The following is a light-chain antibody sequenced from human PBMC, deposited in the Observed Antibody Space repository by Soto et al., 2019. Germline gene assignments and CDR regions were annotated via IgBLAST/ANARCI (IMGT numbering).Light chain of an antibody. Sequence: DIQMTQSPSSLSASVGDRVTITCRASQSISTYVNWYQRRPGKAPKLLIHAASTLQSGVPSRFSGRGSGTDFTLTINNLQREDFADYFCQQTYSNLWTFGQGTKVDIK. CDR2: AAS. J-gene: IGKJ1*01. V-gene: IGKV1-39*01. CDR3: QQTYSNLWT. CDR1: QSISTY.